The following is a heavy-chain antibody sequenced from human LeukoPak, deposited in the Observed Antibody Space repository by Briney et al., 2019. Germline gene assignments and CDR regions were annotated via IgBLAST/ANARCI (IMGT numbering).Heavy chain of an antibody. CDR2: MNPNSGNT. Sequence: ASVKVSCKASGYTFTSYDINWVRQATGQGLEWMGWMNPNSGNTGYAQKFQGRVTITRNTSISTAYMELSSLRSEDTAVYYCARTRPRRTGYCSGGSCYLPFDPWGQGTLVTVSS. V-gene: IGHV1-8*03. J-gene: IGHJ5*02. CDR3: ARTRPRRTGYCSGGSCYLPFDP. D-gene: IGHD2-15*01. CDR1: GYTFTSYD.